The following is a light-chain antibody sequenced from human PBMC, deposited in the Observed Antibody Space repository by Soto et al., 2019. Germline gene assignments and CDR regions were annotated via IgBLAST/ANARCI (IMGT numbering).Light chain of an antibody. Sequence: SYELTQPPSVSVSPGQTASITCSGDKLGDKYACWYQQKPGQSPVLVIYRDSKRPSGIPERFSGSNSGNTATLTISGTQAMDEAYYYCQAWDSSTLYVFGTGTKLTVL. CDR2: RDS. J-gene: IGLJ1*01. CDR1: KLGDKY. CDR3: QAWDSSTLYV. V-gene: IGLV3-1*01.